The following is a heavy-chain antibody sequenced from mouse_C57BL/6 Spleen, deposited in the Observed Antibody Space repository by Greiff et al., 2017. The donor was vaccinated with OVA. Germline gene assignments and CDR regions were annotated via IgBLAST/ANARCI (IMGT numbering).Heavy chain of an antibody. J-gene: IGHJ4*01. CDR3: ARDSPLTTVVARNAMDY. Sequence: EVKVVESGGGLVKPGGSLKLSCAASGFTFSSYAMSWVRQTPEKRLEWVATISDGGSYTYYPDNVKGRFTISRANAKNNLYLQMSHLKSEDTAMDYCARDSPLTTVVARNAMDYWGQGTSVTVSS. D-gene: IGHD1-1*01. CDR2: ISDGGSYT. V-gene: IGHV5-4*01. CDR1: GFTFSSYA.